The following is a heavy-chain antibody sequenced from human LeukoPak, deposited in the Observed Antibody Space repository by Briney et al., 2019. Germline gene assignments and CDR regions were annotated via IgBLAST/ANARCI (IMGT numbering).Heavy chain of an antibody. Sequence: PGGSLRLSCAASGFTLNSYTMNWVRQLPGKGLEWVSSISSSSAYKHYADSVMGRFTISKDNAENYLYLHLNSLRAEDTAVYYCARAAVAATNWNWFDPWGQGTLVTVSS. J-gene: IGHJ5*02. CDR3: ARAAVAATNWNWFDP. CDR2: ISSSSAYK. V-gene: IGHV3-21*06. D-gene: IGHD2-15*01. CDR1: GFTLNSYT.